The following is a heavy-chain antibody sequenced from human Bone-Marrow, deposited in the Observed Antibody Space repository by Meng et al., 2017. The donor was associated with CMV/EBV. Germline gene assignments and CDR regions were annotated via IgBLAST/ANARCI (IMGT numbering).Heavy chain of an antibody. CDR3: AKLPLTSPYGSETNDALAI. D-gene: IGHD3-10*01. CDR1: GFTFSSYA. V-gene: IGHV3-30*02. J-gene: IGHJ3*02. Sequence: GESLKIACAASGFTFSSYAMHWVRQAPGKGLEWVAFIRYDGSNKYYADSVKGRFTISRDNSKNTLYLQMNSLRAEDTAVYYCAKLPLTSPYGSETNDALAIWGQGTMVPVAS. CDR2: IRYDGSNK.